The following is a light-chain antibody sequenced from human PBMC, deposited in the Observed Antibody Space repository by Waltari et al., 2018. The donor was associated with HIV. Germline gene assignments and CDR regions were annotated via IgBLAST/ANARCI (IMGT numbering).Light chain of an antibody. Sequence: DIQMTQSPSSLSASVGDRVTITCRASQIINNYLNWYQQRSGEAPRLLIYGASSLQSGVPSRFSGSGSGTDFTLTITSLQPEDSASDYCQQSFNNPTFGQGTRVEIK. CDR3: QQSFNNPT. CDR1: QIINNY. J-gene: IGKJ1*01. V-gene: IGKV1-39*01. CDR2: GAS.